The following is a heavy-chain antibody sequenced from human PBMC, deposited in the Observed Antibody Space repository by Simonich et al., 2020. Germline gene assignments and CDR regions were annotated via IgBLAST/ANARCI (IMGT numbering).Heavy chain of an antibody. J-gene: IGHJ4*02. D-gene: IGHD6-13*01. CDR2: IWYDESNK. CDR1: GFTFSSYG. CDR3: ARERAAAGEAFDY. Sequence: QVQLVESGGGVVQPGRSLRLSCAASGFTFSSYGMHWVRQAPGKGMGWVAFIWYDESNKYYADSVKGRFTITRDNSKNTLYLQMNSLRAEDTAVYYCARERAAAGEAFDYWGQGTLVTVSS. V-gene: IGHV3-33*01.